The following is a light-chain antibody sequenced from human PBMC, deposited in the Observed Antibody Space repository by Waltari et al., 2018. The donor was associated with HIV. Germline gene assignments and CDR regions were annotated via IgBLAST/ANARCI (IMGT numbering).Light chain of an antibody. Sequence: QSALTQPRSLSGSPGQSVTLACPGTSSDDGCSSDVSRYQHHPGEAPNLILYDVSERPSGVPDRFSGSKSGNTASLAISGLQAEDEADYYCCSYAGTYAVVVFGGGTKLTVL. CDR2: DVS. V-gene: IGLV2-11*01. CDR3: CSYAGTYAVVV. J-gene: IGLJ2*01. CDR1: SSDDGCSSD.